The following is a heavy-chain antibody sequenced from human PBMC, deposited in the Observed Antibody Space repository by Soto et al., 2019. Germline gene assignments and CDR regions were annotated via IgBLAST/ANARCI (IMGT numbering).Heavy chain of an antibody. Sequence: SGKASGYTFTSYAMHWVRQAPGKGLEWVAFISYDGSNGYYADSVKGRFTISRDNSKNTVFLQMNSLRGEDTAVYYCAKSLAVAAGWFDPWGQGALVTVS. CDR3: AKSLAVAAGWFDP. J-gene: IGHJ5*02. D-gene: IGHD6-19*01. CDR1: GYTFTSYA. CDR2: ISYDGSNG. V-gene: IGHV3-30-3*02.